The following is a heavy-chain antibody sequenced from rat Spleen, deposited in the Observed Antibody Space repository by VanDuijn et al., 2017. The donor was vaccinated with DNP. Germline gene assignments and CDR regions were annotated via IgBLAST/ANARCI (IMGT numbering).Heavy chain of an antibody. CDR3: AIQLGVFDY. V-gene: IGHV3-3*01. D-gene: IGHD5-1*01. CDR2: VTNAGST. J-gene: IGHJ2*01. Sequence: EVQLQESGPGLVKPSQSLSLTCSVTGYSITSNHKWSWIRKFPGNKLEWMGYVTNAGSTDYNPSLKSRISITTDTSKNQFFLQVNSVTPEDTATYYCAIQLGVFDYWDQGVMVTVSS. CDR1: GYSITSNHK.